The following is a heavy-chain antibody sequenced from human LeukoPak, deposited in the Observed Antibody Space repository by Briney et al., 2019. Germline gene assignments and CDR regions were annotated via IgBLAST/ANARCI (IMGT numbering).Heavy chain of an antibody. CDR1: GDSVSRSDSY. CDR2: IYYSGRT. CDR3: ARRRYYDGSGYLE. J-gene: IGHJ1*01. D-gene: IGHD3-22*01. Sequence: SETLSLTCSVSGDSVSRSDSYWDWIRQPPGMGLEWIGTIYYSGRTYYSPSLKSRVPISVDPSNNQFSLNLRSVTAAETALYYCARRRYYDGSGYLEWGQGTLLSVSS. V-gene: IGHV4-39*01.